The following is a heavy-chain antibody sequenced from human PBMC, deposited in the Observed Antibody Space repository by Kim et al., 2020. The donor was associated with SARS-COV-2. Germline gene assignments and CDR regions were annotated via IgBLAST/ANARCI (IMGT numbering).Heavy chain of an antibody. J-gene: IGHJ6*02. D-gene: IGHD3-3*01. Sequence: RFTISRDNAKNSLYLQMNSLRADDTAVYYCARGTIDYDFWSGYYRSGMDVWGQGTTVTVSS. V-gene: IGHV3-11*06. CDR3: ARGTIDYDFWSGYYRSGMDV.